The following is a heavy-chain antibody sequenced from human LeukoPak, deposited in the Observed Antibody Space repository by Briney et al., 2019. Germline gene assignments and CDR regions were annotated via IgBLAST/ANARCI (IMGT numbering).Heavy chain of an antibody. Sequence: GGSLRLSCAASGFTFSSYAMSWVRQAPGKGLEWVSSITSGSRYIYYGDSVKGRFTISRDNAKNSLFLQMDSLRAEDTAVYYCARDPYSGSYRHLYYYYMDVWGKGTTVTISS. CDR2: ITSGSRYI. D-gene: IGHD1-26*01. CDR1: GFTFSSYA. CDR3: ARDPYSGSYRHLYYYYMDV. J-gene: IGHJ6*03. V-gene: IGHV3-21*01.